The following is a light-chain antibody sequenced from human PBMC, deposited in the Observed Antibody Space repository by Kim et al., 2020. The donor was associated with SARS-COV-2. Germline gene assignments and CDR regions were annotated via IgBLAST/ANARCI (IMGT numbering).Light chain of an antibody. Sequence: QSVLTQPPSVSAAPGQEVTISCSGSSSNIGNNYVSWYQQLPGTAPKLLIYDNDRRPSGIPDRFSGSKSGTSATLGITGLQTEDEADYYCGTWDSGLTVGVFGGGTKVTVL. CDR1: SSNIGNNY. V-gene: IGLV1-51*01. CDR3: GTWDSGLTVGV. J-gene: IGLJ3*02. CDR2: DND.